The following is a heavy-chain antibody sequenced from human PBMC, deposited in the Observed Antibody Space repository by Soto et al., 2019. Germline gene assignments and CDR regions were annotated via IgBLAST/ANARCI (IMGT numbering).Heavy chain of an antibody. CDR3: AKDRGLVLSFYFDY. J-gene: IGHJ4*02. Sequence: EVQLVESGGGLVQPGRSLRLSCAASGFTFDDYAKHWVRQAPGKGLEWVSGISWNSGSIGYADSVKGRFTISRDNAKNSLYLQMNSLRAEYTALYYCAKDRGLVLSFYFDYWGQGTLVTVSS. D-gene: IGHD6-19*01. V-gene: IGHV3-9*01. CDR2: ISWNSGSI. CDR1: GFTFDDYA.